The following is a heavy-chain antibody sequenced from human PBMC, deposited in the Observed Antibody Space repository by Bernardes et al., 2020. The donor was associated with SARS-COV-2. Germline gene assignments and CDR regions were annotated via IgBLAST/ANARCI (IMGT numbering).Heavy chain of an antibody. V-gene: IGHV1-8*01. Sequence: ASVKVSCKASGFSFPSYEVIWVRQASGQGLEWMGRMNPTSGHTGYARKFQGRVTMTRNTSIATAYMELTGLTSEDAAIYFCARSIPLSSGWFHLDYWGPGTVVIVSS. J-gene: IGHJ4*02. CDR2: MNPTSGHT. CDR1: GFSFPSYE. D-gene: IGHD6-19*01. CDR3: ARSIPLSSGWFHLDY.